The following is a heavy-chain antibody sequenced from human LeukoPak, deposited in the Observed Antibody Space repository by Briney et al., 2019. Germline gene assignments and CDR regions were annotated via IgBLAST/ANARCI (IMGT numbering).Heavy chain of an antibody. Sequence: PSETLSLTCSVSGDSISGSSYYWGWIRQPPGKGLEWIGSIYHSGSTYYNPSLKSRVTISVDTSKNQFSLKLSSVTAADTAVYYCARDSVYYYDSSGLFNYWGQGTLVTVSS. CDR2: IYHSGST. J-gene: IGHJ4*02. D-gene: IGHD3-22*01. CDR1: GDSISGSSYY. V-gene: IGHV4-39*07. CDR3: ARDSVYYYDSSGLFNY.